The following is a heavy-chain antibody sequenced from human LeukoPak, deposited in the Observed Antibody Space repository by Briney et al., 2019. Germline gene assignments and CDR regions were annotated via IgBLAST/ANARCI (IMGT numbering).Heavy chain of an antibody. CDR3: ARVRVFDRDAFDI. V-gene: IGHV1-69*06. J-gene: IGHJ3*02. CDR1: GGTFINYA. Sequence: SVKVSFKASGGTFINYAISWVRQAPGQGGEWMGGIIPIFGTANYAQKFQGRVTITADKSTSTAYMELSSLRSEDTAVYYCARVRVFDRDAFDIWGQGTMVTVSS. CDR2: IIPIFGTA.